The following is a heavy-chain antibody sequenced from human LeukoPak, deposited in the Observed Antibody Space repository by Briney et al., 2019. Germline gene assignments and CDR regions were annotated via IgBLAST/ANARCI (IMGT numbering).Heavy chain of an antibody. D-gene: IGHD3-22*01. V-gene: IGHV3-11*04. CDR3: ARDHSYYDSSGYPPFDY. CDR2: ISRSGSTK. J-gene: IGHJ4*02. Sequence: PGGSLRLSCAASGFTFSDYNMRWIRQAPGKGLEWVSSISRSGSTKYYPDSVKGRFTISRDNAKNSLFLQMNSLRAEDTAVYYCARDHSYYDSSGYPPFDYWGQGTLVTVSS. CDR1: GFTFSDYN.